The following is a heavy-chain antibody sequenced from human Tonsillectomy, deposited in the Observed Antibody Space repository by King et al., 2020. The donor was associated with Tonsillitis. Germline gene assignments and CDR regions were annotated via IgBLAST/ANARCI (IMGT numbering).Heavy chain of an antibody. Sequence: VQLQQWGAGLLKPSETLSLTCAVYGGSFSGYYWSWIRQPPGKGLEWIGEINHSGSTNYNPFLKSRVTISVDTSKNQLSLKLSSVTAADTAVYYCASMVRGVIIPPDAFDIWGQGTMVTVSS. V-gene: IGHV4-34*01. CDR3: ASMVRGVIIPPDAFDI. J-gene: IGHJ3*02. CDR2: INHSGST. D-gene: IGHD3-10*01. CDR1: GGSFSGYY.